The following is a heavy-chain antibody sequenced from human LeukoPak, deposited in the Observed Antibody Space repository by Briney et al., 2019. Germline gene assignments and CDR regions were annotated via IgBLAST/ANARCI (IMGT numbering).Heavy chain of an antibody. J-gene: IGHJ4*02. CDR1: GFTFSSYS. D-gene: IGHD5-18*01. CDR3: ARGIELWYVFDY. V-gene: IGHV3-48*04. CDR2: ISSSSSTI. Sequence: GGSLRLSCAASGFTFSSYSMNWVRQAPGKGLEWVSYISSSSSTIYYADSVKGRFTISRVNAKNLLYLQMNSLRAEDTAVYYYARGIELWYVFDYWGQGTLVTVSS.